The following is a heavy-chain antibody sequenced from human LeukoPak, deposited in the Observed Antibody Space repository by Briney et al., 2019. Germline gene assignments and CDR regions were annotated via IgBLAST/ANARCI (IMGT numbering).Heavy chain of an antibody. Sequence: SETLSLTCTVSDGSINGYYWSWIRQPSGKGLDWIGYMYSGGTTNYSPSLKSRVTISEDMSKNQFSLKLTSVTAADTAVYYCARHSGHSSTNDAFDIWGQGTMVIVSS. CDR1: DGSINGYY. V-gene: IGHV4-59*01. CDR3: ARHSGHSSTNDAFDI. D-gene: IGHD6-13*01. CDR2: MYSGGTT. J-gene: IGHJ3*02.